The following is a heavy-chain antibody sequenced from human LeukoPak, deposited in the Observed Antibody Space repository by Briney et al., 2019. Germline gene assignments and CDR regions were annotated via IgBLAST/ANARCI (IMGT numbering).Heavy chain of an antibody. J-gene: IGHJ4*02. Sequence: SGAVSLTCSVSGGSISGYLWGWIRQTPGQGLEFIGYIHYSGNTHYNPSLKSRVTISLDTSKYQFSLKPSSLTAADAAVYYCARTGPRSDGYNADYWGQGTLVVVSS. CDR2: IHYSGNT. CDR1: GGSISGYL. V-gene: IGHV4-59*01. D-gene: IGHD5-24*01. CDR3: ARTGPRSDGYNADY.